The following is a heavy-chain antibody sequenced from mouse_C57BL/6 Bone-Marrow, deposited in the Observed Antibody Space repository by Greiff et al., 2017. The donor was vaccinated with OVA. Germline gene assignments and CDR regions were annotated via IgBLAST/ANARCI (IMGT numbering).Heavy chain of an antibody. CDR2: ISYSGST. CDR3: ARYYYDYDEWYFDV. J-gene: IGHJ1*03. D-gene: IGHD2-4*01. CDR1: GYSITSDY. V-gene: IGHV3-8*01. Sequence: DVKLEESGPGLAKPSQTLSLTCSVTGYSITSDYWNWIRKFPGNKLEYMGYISYSGSTYYNPSLKSRISITRDTSKTQYYLQLNSVTTEDTATYYCARYYYDYDEWYFDVWGTGTTVTVSS.